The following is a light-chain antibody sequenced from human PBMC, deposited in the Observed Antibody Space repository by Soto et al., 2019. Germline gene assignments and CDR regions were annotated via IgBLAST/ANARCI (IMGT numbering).Light chain of an antibody. CDR2: GAS. V-gene: IGKV3-15*01. CDR3: QQYYNWPPYT. Sequence: EVVLTQSPATLSLSPGDRATLSCRASQSVSSNLAWYQQKPGQSPRLLIYGASTRVTGVPPRFSGSRSGTEFTLTNSAVQSEDFAVYYCQQYYNWPPYTFGQGTKL. J-gene: IGKJ2*01. CDR1: QSVSSN.